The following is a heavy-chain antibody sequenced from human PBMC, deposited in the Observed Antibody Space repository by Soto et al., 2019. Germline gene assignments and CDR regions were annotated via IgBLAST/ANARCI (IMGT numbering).Heavy chain of an antibody. D-gene: IGHD3-10*01. V-gene: IGHV3-74*01. CDR1: GFTFSSYW. CDR3: ARDLPPLWFGEFADTLDP. CDR2: INSDGSST. Sequence: GGSLRLSCAASGFTFSSYWMHWVRQAPGKGLVWVSRINSDGSSTSYADSVKGRFTISRDNAKNTLYLQMNSLRAEDTAVYYCARDLPPLWFGEFADTLDPWGQGTLVTVSS. J-gene: IGHJ5*02.